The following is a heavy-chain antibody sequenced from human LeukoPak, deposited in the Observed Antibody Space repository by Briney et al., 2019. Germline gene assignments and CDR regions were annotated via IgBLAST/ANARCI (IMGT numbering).Heavy chain of an antibody. CDR3: ARDSGSYLQPTDY. CDR1: GFTFSTYA. J-gene: IGHJ4*02. Sequence: GGSLRLSCTASGFTFSTYAMTWVRQAPGKGLEWVSSISGSGDSTYYADSVKGRFTISRDNSKNTLCLQMSSLRADDTALYHCARDSGSYLQPTDYWGQGTLVTVSS. D-gene: IGHD1-26*01. V-gene: IGHV3-23*01. CDR2: ISGSGDST.